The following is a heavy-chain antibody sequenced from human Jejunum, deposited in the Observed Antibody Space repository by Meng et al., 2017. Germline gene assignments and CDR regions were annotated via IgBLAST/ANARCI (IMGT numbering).Heavy chain of an antibody. D-gene: IGHD5-18*01. J-gene: IGHJ4*02. CDR1: GGSLARVSHQ. Sequence: QLQLQEAGAALVRTSQTLPLTCLVSGGSLARVSHQWTWIRQPPGKGLEYIGYIYYDGNTNYSPSLKSRVSISIDTSKNQFSLRLNSVTAADTAVYYCAREVYLDTAMIIDSWGPGTLVTVSS. V-gene: IGHV4-30-4*01. CDR3: AREVYLDTAMIIDS. CDR2: IYYDGNT.